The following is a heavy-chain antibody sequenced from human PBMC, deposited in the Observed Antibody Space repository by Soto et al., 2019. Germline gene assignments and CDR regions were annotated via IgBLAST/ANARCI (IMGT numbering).Heavy chain of an antibody. V-gene: IGHV1-18*01. CDR2: ISAYNGNT. Sequence: VASVKVSCKASGYTFTSYGISWVRQAPGQGLEWMGWISAYNGNTNYAQKLQGRVTMTTDTSTSTAYMELRSLRSDDTAVYYCARSTLGYCSGGSCFTYNWFDPWGQGTLVTVSS. J-gene: IGHJ5*02. CDR3: ARSTLGYCSGGSCFTYNWFDP. CDR1: GYTFTSYG. D-gene: IGHD2-15*01.